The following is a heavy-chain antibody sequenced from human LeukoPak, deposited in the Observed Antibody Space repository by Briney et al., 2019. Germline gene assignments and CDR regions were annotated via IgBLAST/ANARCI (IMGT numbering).Heavy chain of an antibody. Sequence: ASETLSLTCAVYGGSFSGYYWSWIRQPPGKGLEWIGEINHSGSTNYNPSLKSRVTISVDTSKNQFSLKLSSVTAADTAVYYCARRNEYYYDSSGYYSRHNRFDYWGQGTLVTVSS. V-gene: IGHV4-34*01. D-gene: IGHD3-22*01. CDR3: ARRNEYYYDSSGYYSRHNRFDY. J-gene: IGHJ4*02. CDR2: INHSGST. CDR1: GGSFSGYY.